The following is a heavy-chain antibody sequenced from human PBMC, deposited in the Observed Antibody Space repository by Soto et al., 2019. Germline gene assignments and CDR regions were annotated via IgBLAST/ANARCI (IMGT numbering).Heavy chain of an antibody. J-gene: IGHJ6*02. D-gene: IGHD5-18*01. CDR3: ARDWSKFSYNYPYYYAMDA. CDR2: ISKDGSHK. Sequence: QVQVVESGGGMVEPGRSLRLSCAASGFSFSRYAIHWVRQAPGKGLEWVAVISKDGSHKYYLESVKGRFTISRDNSKNTLFLHMNSLRADDTAVYYCARDWSKFSYNYPYYYAMDAWGQGTTVTVSS. V-gene: IGHV3-30*14. CDR1: GFSFSRYA.